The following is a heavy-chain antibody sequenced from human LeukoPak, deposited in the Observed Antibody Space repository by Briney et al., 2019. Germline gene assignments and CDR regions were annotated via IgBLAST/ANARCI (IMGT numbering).Heavy chain of an antibody. J-gene: IGHJ4*02. D-gene: IGHD6-13*01. V-gene: IGHV3-11*05. CDR2: ISGSSSHT. Sequence: GGSLRLSCAASESTFSDYYMNWIRQAPGKGLEWLSYISGSSSHTNYADSVKGRFTISRDNAKNSLYLQMNSPRAEDSAVYYCARGGGYYFDYWGQGTLVTVSS. CDR1: ESTFSDYY. CDR3: ARGGGYYFDY.